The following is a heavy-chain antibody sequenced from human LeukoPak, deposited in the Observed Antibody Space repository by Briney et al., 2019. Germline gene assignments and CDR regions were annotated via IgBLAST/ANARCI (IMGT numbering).Heavy chain of an antibody. V-gene: IGHV3-21*01. CDR3: ARAPSPNWYFDL. J-gene: IGHJ2*01. CDR2: ISSSGSYI. CDR1: GFTFSSYW. Sequence: SGGSLRLSCAASGFTFSSYWMNWARQAPGKGLEWVSSISSSGSYIYYADSAKGRFTISRDNAKNSLYLQMNSLGAEDTAVYYCARAPSPNWYFDLWGRGTLVTVSS.